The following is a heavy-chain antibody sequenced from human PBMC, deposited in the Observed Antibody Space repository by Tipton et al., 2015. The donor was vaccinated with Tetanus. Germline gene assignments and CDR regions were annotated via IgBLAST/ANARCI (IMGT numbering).Heavy chain of an antibody. Sequence: SLRLSCVASGFAFSPYTFHWVRQAPGKGLQWVALISYDGGTTFYADSVKGRLTISRDNSNNTLYVQMDSLRAEDTAVYYCARGPSHYGDHYFDYWGRGTLVPVSS. J-gene: IGHJ4*02. CDR3: ARGPSHYGDHYFDY. D-gene: IGHD4-17*01. CDR1: GFAFSPYT. CDR2: ISYDGGTT. V-gene: IGHV3-30-3*01.